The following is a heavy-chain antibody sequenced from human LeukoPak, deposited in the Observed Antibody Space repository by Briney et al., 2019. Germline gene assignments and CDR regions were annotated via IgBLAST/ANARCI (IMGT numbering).Heavy chain of an antibody. CDR3: ARDPPRRSGSYRNFDY. D-gene: IGHD3-10*01. J-gene: IGHJ4*02. Sequence: ASVKVSCKASGYTFTGYCVHWVRQAPGQGLEWMGRINPNSGGTNYAQKFQGRVTMTRDTSISTAYMELSRLRSDDTAVYYCARDPPRRSGSYRNFDYWGQGTLVTVSS. V-gene: IGHV1-2*06. CDR2: INPNSGGT. CDR1: GYTFTGYC.